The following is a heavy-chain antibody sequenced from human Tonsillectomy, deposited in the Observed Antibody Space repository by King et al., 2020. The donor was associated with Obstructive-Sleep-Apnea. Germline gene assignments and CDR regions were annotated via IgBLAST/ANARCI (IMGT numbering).Heavy chain of an antibody. J-gene: IGHJ6*02. CDR2: IYHSGST. V-gene: IGHV4-4*02. CDR3: VRVFGDYRNFYYGMDV. D-gene: IGHD4-17*01. CDR1: GGSISSSNW. Sequence: VQLQESGPGLVKPSGTLFLTCDVSGGSISSSNWWSWVRQPPGKGLEWIGEIYHSGSTSSNPSLTSRVTISVDKTKNQFSLEVRSVTAADTAVYYCVRVFGDYRNFYYGMDVWGQGTTVTVSS.